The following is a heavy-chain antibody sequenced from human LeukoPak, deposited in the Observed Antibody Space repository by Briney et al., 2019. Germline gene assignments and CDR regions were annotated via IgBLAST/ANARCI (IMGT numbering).Heavy chain of an antibody. Sequence: GGSLRLSCAASGFTFSSYWMSWVRQAPGKGLEWVANIKQDGSEKYYVHSVKGRFTISRDNAKNSLYLQMNSLRAEDTAVYYCASYVRWLQYGYYFDYWGQGTLVTVSS. J-gene: IGHJ4*02. CDR3: ASYVRWLQYGYYFDY. CDR2: IKQDGSEK. CDR1: GFTFSSYW. D-gene: IGHD5-24*01. V-gene: IGHV3-7*01.